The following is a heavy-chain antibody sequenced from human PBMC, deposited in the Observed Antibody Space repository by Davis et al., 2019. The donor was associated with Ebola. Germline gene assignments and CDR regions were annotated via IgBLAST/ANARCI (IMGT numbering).Heavy chain of an antibody. CDR2: IDHRGKT. Sequence: PSETLSLTCALYGASFSDYYWSWIRQPPGKGLEWIGEIDHRGKTKYNPSLKSRVTLSVDTSKNQFSLNLSSVTAADTAIYYCVGDYGDYVNYFDFWGQGTLVTVSS. CDR3: VGDYGDYVNYFDF. V-gene: IGHV4-34*01. D-gene: IGHD4-17*01. J-gene: IGHJ4*02. CDR1: GASFSDYY.